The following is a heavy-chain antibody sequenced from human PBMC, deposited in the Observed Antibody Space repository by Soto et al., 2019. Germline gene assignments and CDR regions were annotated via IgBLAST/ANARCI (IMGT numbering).Heavy chain of an antibody. Sequence: GGSLKLSCAASGFTFSTYGMHWVRQAPGKGLEWVAVIWYDGSYKYYADSVKGRFTISRDNSKNTLYLQMSGLRVEDTAVYYCARDRVGMAPFVSPPGYWGQGTPVTVPS. CDR3: ARDRVGMAPFVSPPGY. D-gene: IGHD3-16*01. J-gene: IGHJ4*02. V-gene: IGHV3-33*01. CDR1: GFTFSTYG. CDR2: IWYDGSYK.